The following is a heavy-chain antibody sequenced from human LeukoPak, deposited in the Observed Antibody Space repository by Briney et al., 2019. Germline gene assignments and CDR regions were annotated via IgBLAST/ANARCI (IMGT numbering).Heavy chain of an antibody. J-gene: IGHJ3*02. CDR2: ITSGSSHI. V-gene: IGHV3-21*01. D-gene: IGHD3-10*01. CDR1: GFTFSSYN. Sequence: GGSLRLSCAASGFTFSSYNMNWVRQTPGQGLEWVSSITSGSSHIYYADSVKGRFTISRDNAKSSLYLQMNSLRAEDTAVYYCARDRRELLWFGESYPDAFDIWGQGTMVTVSS. CDR3: ARDRRELLWFGESYPDAFDI.